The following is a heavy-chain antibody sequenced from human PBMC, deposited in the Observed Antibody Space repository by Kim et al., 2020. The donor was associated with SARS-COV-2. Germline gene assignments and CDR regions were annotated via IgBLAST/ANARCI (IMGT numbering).Heavy chain of an antibody. Sequence: ASVKVSCKASGFILTFYYMHWVRQAPGQGLEWMGIINLSGGSTTYAQKFQGRVTMTSDASTSTVYMELSSLKSEDTAVYYCARVGSINSLNWFDPWGQETLVTVSS. D-gene: IGHD3-16*01. CDR2: INLSGGST. CDR1: GFILTFYY. V-gene: IGHV1-46*01. CDR3: ARVGSINSLNWFDP. J-gene: IGHJ5*02.